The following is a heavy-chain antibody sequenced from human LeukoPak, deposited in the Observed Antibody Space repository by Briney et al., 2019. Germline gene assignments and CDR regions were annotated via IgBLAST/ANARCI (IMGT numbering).Heavy chain of an antibody. V-gene: IGHV1-69*05. Sequence: SVKVSCKASGYTFTSYGISWVRQAPGQGLEWMGGIIPIFGTANYAQKFQGRVTITTDESTSTAYMELSSLRSEDTAVYYCARDGDFWSDWASWGQGTLVTVSS. CDR2: IIPIFGTA. J-gene: IGHJ5*02. CDR1: GYTFTSYG. D-gene: IGHD3-3*01. CDR3: ARDGDFWSDWAS.